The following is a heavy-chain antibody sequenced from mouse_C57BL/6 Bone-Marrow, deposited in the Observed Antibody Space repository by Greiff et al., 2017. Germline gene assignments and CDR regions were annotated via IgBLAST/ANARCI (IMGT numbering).Heavy chain of an antibody. V-gene: IGHV1-26*01. CDR2: INPNNGGN. Sequence: EVQLQQSGPELVKPGASVKISCKASGYTFTDYYMNWVKQSQGKSLEWIGDINPNNGGNSYNQKFKGKATLTVDKSSSTGYLELRSLTSEDSAVYYCARKGGSSPWYFDVWGTGTTVTVAS. J-gene: IGHJ1*03. CDR3: ARKGGSSPWYFDV. D-gene: IGHD1-1*01. CDR1: GYTFTDYY.